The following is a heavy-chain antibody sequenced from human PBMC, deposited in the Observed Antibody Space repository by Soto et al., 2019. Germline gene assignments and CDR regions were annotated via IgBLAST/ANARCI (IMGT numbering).Heavy chain of an antibody. CDR2: ISYDGSNK. J-gene: IGHJ4*02. V-gene: IGHV3-30*18. CDR1: GFTFSSYG. Sequence: GGSLRLSFAASGFTFSSYGMHWVRQAPGKGLEWVSVISYDGSNKYYADSVKVRFTISIDNSKNTLYLQMNSLRAEDTAVYYCAKDPYYYDSSGYYDGKGYFDXWGQVTLVTVSX. CDR3: AKDPYYYDSSGYYDGKGYFDX. D-gene: IGHD3-22*01.